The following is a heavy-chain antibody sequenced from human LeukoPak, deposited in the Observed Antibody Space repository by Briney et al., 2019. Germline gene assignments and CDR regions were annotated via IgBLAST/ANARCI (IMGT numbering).Heavy chain of an antibody. D-gene: IGHD6-6*01. CDR1: GYTFTGYY. CDR3: ARDTLAARPLDY. J-gene: IGHJ4*02. V-gene: IGHV1-2*02. CDR2: INPNSGGT. Sequence: ASVKVSCKASGYTFTGYYMHWVRQAPGQGLEWMGWINPNSGGTNYAQKFQGRVTMTRDTSISTAYMELSRLRSDDTAVYYCARDTLAARPLDYWGQGTPVTVSS.